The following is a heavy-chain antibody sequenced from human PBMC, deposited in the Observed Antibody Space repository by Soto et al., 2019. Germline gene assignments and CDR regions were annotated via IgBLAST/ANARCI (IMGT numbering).Heavy chain of an antibody. CDR3: ARGPPHTGMDA. CDR1: GGSFSGYY. Sequence: QVQLQQWGAGLLKPSETLSLTCAVYGGSFSGYYWSWIRQPPGKGLEWIGEINHSRSTNYNPSLKSRVTIPVDTSKNQFSLKLSSVTAADTAVYYCARGPPHTGMDAWGQGTTVTVSS. V-gene: IGHV4-34*01. J-gene: IGHJ6*02. CDR2: INHSRST.